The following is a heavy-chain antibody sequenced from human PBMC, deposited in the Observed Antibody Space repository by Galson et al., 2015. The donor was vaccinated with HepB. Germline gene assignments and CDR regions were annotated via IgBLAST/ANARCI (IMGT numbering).Heavy chain of an antibody. J-gene: IGHJ4*02. CDR2: ISYDGSNK. Sequence: SLRLSCAASGFTFSSYGMHWVRQAPGKGLEWVAVISYDGSNKYYADSVKGRFTISRDNSKNTLYLQMNSLRAEDTAVYYCAKSESRYYYDSSGYSFDYWGQGTLVTVSS. CDR1: GFTFSSYG. D-gene: IGHD3-22*01. V-gene: IGHV3-30*18. CDR3: AKSESRYYYDSSGYSFDY.